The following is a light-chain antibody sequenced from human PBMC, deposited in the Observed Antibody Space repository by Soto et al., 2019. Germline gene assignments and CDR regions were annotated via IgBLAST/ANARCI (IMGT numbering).Light chain of an antibody. CDR1: QSMSSN. J-gene: IGKJ5*01. CDR3: QQYTNWPIT. CDR2: GAS. V-gene: IGKV3-15*01. Sequence: ENVMAQSPCPLSMSPGERASLSCRASQSMSSNLPWYQERPGQAPRLLMYGASTRATGIPARFSGSGSGTEFTLTISSLHSEDFAVYYCQQYTNWPITFGQATRLEI.